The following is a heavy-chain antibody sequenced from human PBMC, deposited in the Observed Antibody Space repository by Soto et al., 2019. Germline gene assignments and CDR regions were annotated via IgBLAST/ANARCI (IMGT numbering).Heavy chain of an antibody. V-gene: IGHV1-69*02. Sequence: QVQLVQSGAAVKKPGSSVKVSCKASGGTFSSYTISWVRQAPGQGLEWMGRIIPILGIANYAQKFQGRVTITADKSTSTAYMELSSLRSEDTAVYYCASDGYYYYGMDVWGQGTTVTVFS. CDR3: ASDGYYYYGMDV. J-gene: IGHJ6*02. CDR1: GGTFSSYT. CDR2: IIPILGIA.